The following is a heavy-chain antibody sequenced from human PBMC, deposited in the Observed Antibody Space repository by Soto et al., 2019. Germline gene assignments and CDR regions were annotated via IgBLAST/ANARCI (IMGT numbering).Heavy chain of an antibody. D-gene: IGHD6-6*01. Sequence: GXSVKVSCKAPGGTFSSYAISWVRQAPGQGLEWMGGIIPIFGTANYAQKFQGRVTITADESTSTAYMELSSLRSEDTAVYYCARAAPSSSWEAYFDYWGQGTLVTVSS. J-gene: IGHJ4*02. CDR1: GGTFSSYA. V-gene: IGHV1-69*01. CDR3: ARAAPSSSWEAYFDY. CDR2: IIPIFGTA.